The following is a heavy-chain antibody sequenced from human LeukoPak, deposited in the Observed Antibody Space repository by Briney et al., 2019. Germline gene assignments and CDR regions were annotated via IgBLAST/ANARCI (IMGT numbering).Heavy chain of an antibody. CDR1: GFTFSSYG. J-gene: IGHJ3*02. CDR2: IRFDGNNK. Sequence: PGGSLRLSCAASGFTFSSYGMHWVRQAPGKGLEWVAFIRFDGNNKYYADSVKGRFTISRDNSKNTLYLQMNSLRAEDTAVYYCAKDRAITFGGVIVRRPPGAFDIWGQGTMVTVSS. V-gene: IGHV3-30*02. D-gene: IGHD3-16*02. CDR3: AKDRAITFGGVIVRRPPGAFDI.